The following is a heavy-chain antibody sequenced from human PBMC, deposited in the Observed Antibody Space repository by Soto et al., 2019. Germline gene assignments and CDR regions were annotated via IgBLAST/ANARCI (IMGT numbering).Heavy chain of an antibody. CDR2: ISGSGGST. CDR1: GFTFSSYA. V-gene: IGHV3-23*01. CDR3: AKGGYCSGGSCYHPLYYFDY. Sequence: PGGSLRLSCAASGFTFSSYAMSWVRQAPGKGLEWVSAISGSGGSTYYADSVKGRFTIPRDNSKNTLYLQMNSLRAEDTAVYYCAKGGYCSGGSCYHPLYYFDYWGQGTLVTVSS. D-gene: IGHD2-15*01. J-gene: IGHJ4*02.